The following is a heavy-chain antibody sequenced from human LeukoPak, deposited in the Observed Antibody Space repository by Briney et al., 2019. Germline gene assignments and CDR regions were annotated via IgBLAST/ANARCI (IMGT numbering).Heavy chain of an antibody. CDR2: ISSSSDYI. CDR3: AKDGCSSTSCYYYYMDV. J-gene: IGHJ6*03. Sequence: GGSLRLSCAASGFTFNNYIMNWVRQAPGKGLEWVSSISSSSDYIYYADSVKGRFTISRDNSKNTLYQQMNSLRAEDTAVYYCAKDGCSSTSCYYYYMDVWGKGTTVTISS. V-gene: IGHV3-21*04. D-gene: IGHD2-2*01. CDR1: GFTFNNYI.